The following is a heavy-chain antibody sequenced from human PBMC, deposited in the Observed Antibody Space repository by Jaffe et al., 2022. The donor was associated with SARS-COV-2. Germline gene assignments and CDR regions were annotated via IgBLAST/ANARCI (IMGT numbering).Heavy chain of an antibody. V-gene: IGHV3-7*01. D-gene: IGHD6-13*01. J-gene: IGHJ5*02. CDR3: AKWFGGSWSGFDP. CDR2: IKQDESEK. Sequence: EVQLVESGGGLVQPGGSLRLSCAASGFTFSNYWMTWVRQAPGKGLEWVANIKQDESEKYYVGSVKGRFTISRDNANNSLYLQMNSLRAEDTAVYYCAKWFGGSWSGFDPWGQGTLVTVSS. CDR1: GFTFSNYW.